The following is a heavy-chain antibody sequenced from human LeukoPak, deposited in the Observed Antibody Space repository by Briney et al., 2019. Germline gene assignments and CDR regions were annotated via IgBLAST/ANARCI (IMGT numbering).Heavy chain of an antibody. CDR1: EFTFSNYW. CDR2: INSDGSST. V-gene: IGHV3-74*01. CDR3: ATNSFWSGYY. D-gene: IGHD3-3*01. J-gene: IGHJ4*02. Sequence: GGSLRLFCAASEFTFSNYWMHWVRQAPGKGLVWVSRINSDGSSTNYADSVKGRFTISRDNAKNTLYLQMNSLRAEDTAVYYCATNSFWSGYYWGQGTLVTVSS.